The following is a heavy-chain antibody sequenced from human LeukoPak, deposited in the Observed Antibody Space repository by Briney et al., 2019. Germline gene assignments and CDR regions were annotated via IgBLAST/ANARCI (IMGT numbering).Heavy chain of an antibody. V-gene: IGHV4-59*01. CDR3: ARGHDSGYSNSLDP. CDR2: IYYSGST. CDR1: GGSISSYY. J-gene: IGHJ5*02. Sequence: PSETLSLTCTVSGGSISSYYWSWIRQPPGKGLEWIGYIYYSGSTNYNPSLKSRVTISVDTSKNQFSLKLSSVTAADTAVYYCARGHDSGYSNSLDPWGQGTLVTVSS. D-gene: IGHD3-22*01.